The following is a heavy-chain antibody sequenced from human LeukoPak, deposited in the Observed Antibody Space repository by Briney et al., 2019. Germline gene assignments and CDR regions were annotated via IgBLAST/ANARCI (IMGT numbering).Heavy chain of an antibody. CDR3: ASVGGAGNYYGA. CDR1: GYTFTSYD. CDR2: MNPNSGNT. J-gene: IGHJ4*02. Sequence: ASVKVSCKASGYTFTSYDINWVRQATGQGLEWMGWMNPNSGNTGYAQKFQGRVTMTRNPSINTAYMELSSLRSEDTAVYFCASVGGAGNYYGAWGQGTLVTVS. D-gene: IGHD3-10*01. V-gene: IGHV1-8*01.